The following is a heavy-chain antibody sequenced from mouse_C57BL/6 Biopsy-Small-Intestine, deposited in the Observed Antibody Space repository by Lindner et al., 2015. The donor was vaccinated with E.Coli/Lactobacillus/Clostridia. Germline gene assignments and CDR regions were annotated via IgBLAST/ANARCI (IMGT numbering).Heavy chain of an antibody. Sequence: VQLQESGAELARPGASVKISCKASGYSFTDYNMNWVKQSNGKSLEWIGVINPNYGTTSYNQKFKGKATLTVDQSSSTAYMQLNSLTSEDSAVYYCARRDSNYRNYYAMDYWGQGTSVTVSS. V-gene: IGHV1-39*01. J-gene: IGHJ4*01. CDR2: INPNYGTT. CDR1: GYSFTDYN. D-gene: IGHD2-5*01. CDR3: ARRDSNYRNYYAMDY.